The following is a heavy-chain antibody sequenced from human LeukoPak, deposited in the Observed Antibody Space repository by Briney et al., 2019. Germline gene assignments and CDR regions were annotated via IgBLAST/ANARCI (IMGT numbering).Heavy chain of an antibody. V-gene: IGHV3-30*02. J-gene: IGHJ6*03. Sequence: HPGGSLRLSCAASGFTVSSNYMSWVRQAPGKGLEWVAFIRYDGSNKYYADSVKGRFTISRDNSKNTLYLQMKSLRAEDTAVYYCAKGGGYEAQYYYYYLDVWGKGTTVTISS. CDR3: AKGGGYEAQYYYYYLDV. D-gene: IGHD5-12*01. CDR2: IRYDGSNK. CDR1: GFTVSSNY.